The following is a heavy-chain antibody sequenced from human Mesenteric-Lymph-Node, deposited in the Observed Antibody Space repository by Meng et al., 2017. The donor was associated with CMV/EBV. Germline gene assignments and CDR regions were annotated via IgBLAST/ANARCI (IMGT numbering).Heavy chain of an antibody. CDR1: GGSFSGYY. V-gene: IGHV4-34*01. CDR3: ARVGYVDTALIRVRFYYYGMDV. D-gene: IGHD5-18*01. Sequence: SETLSLTCAVYGGSFSGYYWSWIRQPPGKGLEWTGEIHHSGSTNYNPSLKTRVTISVDTSKNEFFLNLSSVTAADTAVYYCARVGYVDTALIRVRFYYYGMDVWGQGTTVTVSS. J-gene: IGHJ6*02. CDR2: IHHSGST.